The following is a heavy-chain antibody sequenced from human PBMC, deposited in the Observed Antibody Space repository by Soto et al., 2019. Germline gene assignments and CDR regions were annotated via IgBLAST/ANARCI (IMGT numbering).Heavy chain of an antibody. CDR2: ISYDGNNK. V-gene: IGHV3-30-3*01. CDR1: GFPFSSYA. Sequence: PGGSLRLSCAASGFPFSSYAMHWVRQAPGKGLEWLAVISYDGNNKHYADSVKGRFTISRDNSKNTLYLQMNSLRAEDTAVYYCARPGIAVAAAYYFDYWGQGTLVTVSS. J-gene: IGHJ4*02. CDR3: ARPGIAVAAAYYFDY. D-gene: IGHD6-19*01.